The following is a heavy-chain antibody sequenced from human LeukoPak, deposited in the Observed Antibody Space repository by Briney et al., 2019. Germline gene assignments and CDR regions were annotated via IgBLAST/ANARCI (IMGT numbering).Heavy chain of an antibody. CDR2: IKQDGSEK. CDR3: AKDLSVLVRFGESSRERWFDP. V-gene: IGHV3-7*04. D-gene: IGHD3-10*01. Sequence: PGGSLRLSCAASGFTFSRYWMTWVRQAPGKGLEWVANIKQDGSEKYYVDSVKGRFNISRHNTKNSLYLQMNSLRAEDTAVYYCAKDLSVLVRFGESSRERWFDPWGQGTLVTVSS. CDR1: GFTFSRYW. J-gene: IGHJ5*02.